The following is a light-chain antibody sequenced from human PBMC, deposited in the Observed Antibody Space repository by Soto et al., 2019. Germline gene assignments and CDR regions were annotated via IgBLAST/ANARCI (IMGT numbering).Light chain of an antibody. CDR1: SSDVGGYNY. Sequence: QSALTQPASVSGSPGQSITISCTGTSSDVGGYNYVSWYQQLPGKAPKLVIYDVSYRPSGVSDRFSGSKSGNTASLTISGLQAGDGGDYSCCSYTTSSIKVVFGGGTKLTVL. CDR3: CSYTTSSIKVV. CDR2: DVS. V-gene: IGLV2-14*01. J-gene: IGLJ2*01.